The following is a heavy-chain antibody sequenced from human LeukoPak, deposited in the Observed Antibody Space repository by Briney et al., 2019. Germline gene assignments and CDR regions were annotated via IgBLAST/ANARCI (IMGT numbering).Heavy chain of an antibody. Sequence: ASVKVSCKASGYTFTGYYMHWVRQAPGQGLEWMGRINPNSGGTNYAQKFQGRVTMTRDTSISTAYVELSRLRSEDTAVYYCASETNYCGGDCYYTHAFDIWGQGTMVTVSS. CDR2: INPNSGGT. V-gene: IGHV1-2*06. CDR3: ASETNYCGGDCYYTHAFDI. D-gene: IGHD2-21*02. CDR1: GYTFTGYY. J-gene: IGHJ3*02.